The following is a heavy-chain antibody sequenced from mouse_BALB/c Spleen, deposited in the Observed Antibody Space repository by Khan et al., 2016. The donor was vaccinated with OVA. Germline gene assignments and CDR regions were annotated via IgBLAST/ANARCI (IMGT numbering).Heavy chain of an antibody. Sequence: QVQLKESGPGLVAPSQSLSITCTVSGFSLTSYGVHWVRQPPGKGLEWLGVIWAGGSTNSNSALMSRLSISKDNSKSQVFLKMSSLQTDDTARYYCAREYGNSHYAMGYWGQGTSVTVSS. CDR3: AREYGNSHYAMGY. CDR1: GFSLTSYG. D-gene: IGHD2-10*02. CDR2: IWAGGST. J-gene: IGHJ4*01. V-gene: IGHV2-9*02.